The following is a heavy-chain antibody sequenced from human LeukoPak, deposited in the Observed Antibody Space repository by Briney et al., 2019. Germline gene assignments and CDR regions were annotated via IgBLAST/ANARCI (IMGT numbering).Heavy chain of an antibody. J-gene: IGHJ4*02. CDR2: IWYDGSNK. CDR3: ARASGPFDY. D-gene: IGHD3-10*01. Sequence: GGSLRLSCAASGFTFSTYGMHWVRQAPGKGLEWVAVIWYDGSNKYYADSVQGRFTISRDNSKNTLYLQVNSLRAEDTAVYSCARASGPFDYSGQGTLVTVSS. CDR1: GFTFSTYG. V-gene: IGHV3-33*01.